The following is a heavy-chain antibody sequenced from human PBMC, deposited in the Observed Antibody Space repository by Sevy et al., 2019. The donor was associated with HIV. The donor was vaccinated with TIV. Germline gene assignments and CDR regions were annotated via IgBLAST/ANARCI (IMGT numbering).Heavy chain of an antibody. CDR2: ISSSGSTI. Sequence: GGSLRLSCAASGFTFSDYYMSWIRQAPGKGLEWVSYISSSGSTIYYADSVKGRFTISSDNAKNSLYLQMNSLRAEDTAVYYCAREDSSGWDEGEFGYWGQGTLVTVSS. CDR3: AREDSSGWDEGEFGY. V-gene: IGHV3-11*04. J-gene: IGHJ4*02. D-gene: IGHD6-19*01. CDR1: GFTFSDYY.